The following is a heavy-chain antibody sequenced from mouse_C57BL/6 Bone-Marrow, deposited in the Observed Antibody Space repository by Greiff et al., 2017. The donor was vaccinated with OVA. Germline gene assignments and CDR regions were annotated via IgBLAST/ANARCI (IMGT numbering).Heavy chain of an antibody. CDR2: ISRGSSTI. D-gene: IGHD3-2*02. CDR3: ARHGLRLNYYAMDY. CDR1: GFTFSDYG. V-gene: IGHV5-17*01. J-gene: IGHJ4*01. Sequence: DVQLVQSGGGLVKPGASLKLSCAASGFTFSDYGMHWVRQAPEQGLEWVAYISRGSSTIYYADTVKGRFTISRDNAKNTLFLQLNRLRCEDTAMYYCARHGLRLNYYAMDYWGQGTSVTVSS.